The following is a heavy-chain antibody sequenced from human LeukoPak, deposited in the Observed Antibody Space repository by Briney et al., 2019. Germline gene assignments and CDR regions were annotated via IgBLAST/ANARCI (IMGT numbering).Heavy chain of an antibody. CDR2: INVGGSVK. CDR3: VRDLILVDTPGDDFDS. J-gene: IGHJ4*02. V-gene: IGHV3-74*01. D-gene: IGHD4-23*01. CDR1: GFTLSNYW. Sequence: PGGSLRLSCAASGFTLSNYWMHWVRQVPGKGLVRVSRINVGGSVKSYADSVKGRFTISRDNAKNTVSLQMNSLRAEDTAVYYCVRDLILVDTPGDDFDSWGQGALVTVSS.